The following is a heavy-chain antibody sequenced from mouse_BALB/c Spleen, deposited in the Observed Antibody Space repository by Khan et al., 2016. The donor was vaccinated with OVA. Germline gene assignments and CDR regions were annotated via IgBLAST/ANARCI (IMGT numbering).Heavy chain of an antibody. CDR1: GFTFSTYA. CDR3: ARSPDGYFAY. V-gene: IGHV5-9-3*01. J-gene: IGHJ3*01. Sequence: EVELVESGGGLVKPGGSLKLSCAVSGFTFSTYAMSWVRQTPEKRLEWVATISSDGDYTYYPDNVTGRFTISRDNAKNTLYLQMSSLRSEDTAMYYCARSPDGYFAYWGQGTLVTVSA. D-gene: IGHD2-3*01. CDR2: ISSDGDYT.